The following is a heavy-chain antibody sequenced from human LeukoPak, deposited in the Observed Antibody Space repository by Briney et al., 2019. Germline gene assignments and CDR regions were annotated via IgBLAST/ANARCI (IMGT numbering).Heavy chain of an antibody. CDR3: ARGSAGDFDY. CDR2: IYHSGST. Sequence: SETLSLTCTVSGGSISSYSWSWIRQPPGKGLEWIGYIYHSGSTYYNPSLKSRVTISVDRSKNQFSLKLSSVTAADTAVYYCARGSAGDFDYWGQGTLVTVSS. CDR1: GGSISSYS. J-gene: IGHJ4*02. V-gene: IGHV4-30-2*01. D-gene: IGHD6-13*01.